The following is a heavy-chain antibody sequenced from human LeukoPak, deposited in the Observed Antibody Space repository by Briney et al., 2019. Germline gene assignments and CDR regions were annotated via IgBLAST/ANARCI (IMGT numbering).Heavy chain of an antibody. CDR3: ARDSRIAAAGRSWFDP. CDR1: GGTFSSYA. D-gene: IGHD6-13*01. Sequence: SVKVSCKASGGTFSSYAISWVRQAPGQGLEWMGGIIPIFGTANYAQKFQGRVTITADKSTSTAYMELSSLRSEDTAVYYCARDSRIAAAGRSWFDPWGQGTLVTVSS. J-gene: IGHJ5*02. CDR2: IIPIFGTA. V-gene: IGHV1-69*06.